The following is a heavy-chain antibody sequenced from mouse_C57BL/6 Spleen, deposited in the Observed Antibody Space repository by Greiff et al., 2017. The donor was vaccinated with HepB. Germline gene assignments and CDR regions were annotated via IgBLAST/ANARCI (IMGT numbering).Heavy chain of an antibody. D-gene: IGHD2-5*01. CDR3: ARSNYSNPYAMDY. CDR1: GYAFSSSW. V-gene: IGHV1-82*01. J-gene: IGHJ4*01. Sequence: VKLMESGPELVKPGASVKISCKASGYAFSSSWMNWVKQRPGKGLEWIGRIYPGDGDTNYNGKFKGKATLTADKSSSTAYMQLSSLTSEDSAVYFCARSNYSNPYAMDYWGQGTSVTVSS. CDR2: IYPGDGDT.